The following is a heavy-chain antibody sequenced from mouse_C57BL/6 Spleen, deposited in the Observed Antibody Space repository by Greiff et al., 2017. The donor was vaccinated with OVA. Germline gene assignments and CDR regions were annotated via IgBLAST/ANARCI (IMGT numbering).Heavy chain of an antibody. D-gene: IGHD1-1*01. CDR2: IHPNSGST. V-gene: IGHV1-64*01. J-gene: IGHJ4*01. Sequence: QVQLQQPGAELVKPGASVKLSCKASGYTFTSYWMHWVKQRPGQGLEWIGMIHPNSGSTNYNEKFKSKATLTVDKSSSTAYMQLSSLTSEDSAVYYCARHCGSSRRAMDYWGQGTSVTVSS. CDR3: ARHCGSSRRAMDY. CDR1: GYTFTSYW.